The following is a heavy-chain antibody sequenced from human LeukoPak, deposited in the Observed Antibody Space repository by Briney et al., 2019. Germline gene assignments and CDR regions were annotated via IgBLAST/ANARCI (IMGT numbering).Heavy chain of an antibody. CDR3: ARRNIGATYYFGY. Sequence: GGSLRLSCAASGFSFSDYYMNWIRQAPGGGLECVAYISSSSSTIHYADSVKGRFTISRDNAKNSLFLQMNNLRDEDTAIYYCARRNIGATYYFGYWGQGTLVTVSS. J-gene: IGHJ4*02. CDR1: GFSFSDYY. CDR2: ISSSSSTI. V-gene: IGHV3-11*01. D-gene: IGHD2-15*01.